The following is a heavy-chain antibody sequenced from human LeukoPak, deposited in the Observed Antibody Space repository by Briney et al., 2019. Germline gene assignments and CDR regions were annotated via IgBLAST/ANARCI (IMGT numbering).Heavy chain of an antibody. Sequence: PGRSLRLSCAASGFTFSSYGMHWVRQAPGKGLEWVAVISYDGSNKYYADSMKGRFTISRDNSKNTLYLQMNSLRAEDTAVYYCAKDDSSGSSYYFHGMDVWGQGTTVTVSS. CDR2: ISYDGSNK. CDR1: GFTFSSYG. J-gene: IGHJ6*02. CDR3: AKDDSSGSSYYFHGMDV. V-gene: IGHV3-30*18. D-gene: IGHD3-22*01.